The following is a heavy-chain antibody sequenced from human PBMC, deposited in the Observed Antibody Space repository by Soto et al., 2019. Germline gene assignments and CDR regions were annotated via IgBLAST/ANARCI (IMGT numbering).Heavy chain of an antibody. V-gene: IGHV3-30-3*01. CDR2: ISYDGSNK. CDR3: AREVVAVAGTLSLGY. J-gene: IGHJ4*02. D-gene: IGHD6-19*01. Sequence: GGSLRLSCAASGFTFSSYAMHWVRQAPGKGLEWVAVISYDGSNKYYADSVKGRFTISRDNSKNTLYLQMNSLRAEDTAVYYCAREVVAVAGTLSLGYWGQGTLVTVSS. CDR1: GFTFSSYA.